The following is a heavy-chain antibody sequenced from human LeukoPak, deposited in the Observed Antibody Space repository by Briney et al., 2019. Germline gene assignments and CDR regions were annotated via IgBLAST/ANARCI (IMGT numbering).Heavy chain of an antibody. Sequence: GGSLRLSCAASGFTFSSYSMNWVRQAPGKGLEWVSSISSSSSYIYYADSVKGRFTISRDNAKNSLYLQMNSLRAEDTAVYYCARDDIAARRLDYYYGMDVWGQGTTVTVSS. V-gene: IGHV3-21*01. CDR3: ARDDIAARRLDYYYGMDV. D-gene: IGHD6-6*01. CDR2: ISSSSSYI. CDR1: GFTFSSYS. J-gene: IGHJ6*02.